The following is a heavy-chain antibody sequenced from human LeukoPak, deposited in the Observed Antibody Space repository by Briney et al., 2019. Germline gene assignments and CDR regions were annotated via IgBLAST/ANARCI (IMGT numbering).Heavy chain of an antibody. D-gene: IGHD4-23*01. CDR2: IVGDGDGVT. V-gene: IGHV3-23*01. J-gene: IGHJ4*02. CDR3: AKGTALWELYDY. Sequence: PGGSLRLSCAASGFIVNRYAMSWARQAPGKGLQWVAAIVGDGDGVTFYTNSVKGRFTISRDISRNAVYLQMSSLTVEDTAIYYCAKGTALWELYDYWGQGTLVTVSS. CDR1: GFIVNRYA.